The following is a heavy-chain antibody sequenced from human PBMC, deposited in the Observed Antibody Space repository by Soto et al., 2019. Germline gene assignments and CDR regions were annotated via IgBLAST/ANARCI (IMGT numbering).Heavy chain of an antibody. V-gene: IGHV1-18*04. Sequence: ASVKVSCKASGYSFTSYGISWVRQAPGQGPEWMGWISGHNGNTNHPQSLQGRVTMTTDTSRNTAYIELRSLRSDDTAVYYCARHRFNYYDDTVYYYFDYWGQGTLVTSPQ. J-gene: IGHJ4*02. CDR1: GYSFTSYG. D-gene: IGHD3-22*01. CDR2: ISGHNGNT. CDR3: ARHRFNYYDDTVYYYFDY.